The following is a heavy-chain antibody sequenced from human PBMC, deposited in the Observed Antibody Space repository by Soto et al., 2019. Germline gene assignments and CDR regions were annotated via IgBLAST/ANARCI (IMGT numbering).Heavy chain of an antibody. Sequence: SETLSLTCTVSGGSISSGGYYWSWIRQHPGKGLEWIGYIYYSGSTYYNPSLKSRVTISVDTSKNQFSLKLSSVTAADTAVYYCASSSPLGGNDAFDIWGQGTMVTVS. CDR1: GGSISSGGYY. D-gene: IGHD2-15*01. J-gene: IGHJ3*02. V-gene: IGHV4-31*03. CDR2: IYYSGST. CDR3: ASSSPLGGNDAFDI.